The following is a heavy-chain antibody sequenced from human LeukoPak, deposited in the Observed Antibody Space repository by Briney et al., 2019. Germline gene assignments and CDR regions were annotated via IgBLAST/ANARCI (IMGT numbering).Heavy chain of an antibody. D-gene: IGHD6-13*01. CDR3: ARVAAAGPIDY. J-gene: IGHJ4*02. CDR2: IYYGGRT. Sequence: SETLSLTCTVSGGSISSSYWSWIRQAPGKGPEWIGYIYYGGRTNYNPSLKSRVTISVDTSKKQIFLKLSSVIAADTAVYYCARVAAAGPIDYWGQGTLVTVSS. V-gene: IGHV4-59*01. CDR1: GGSISSSY.